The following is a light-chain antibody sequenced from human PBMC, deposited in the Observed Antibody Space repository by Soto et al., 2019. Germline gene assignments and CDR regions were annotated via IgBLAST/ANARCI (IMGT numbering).Light chain of an antibody. Sequence: DIQMTQSPSTLSGSVGDRVTITCRASQTISSWLAWYQQKPGKAPKLLIYKASTLKSGVPSRFSGSGSGTEFTLTISSLQPDDFATYYCQHYKTWPLAFGGGTKVEIK. CDR1: QTISSW. V-gene: IGKV1-5*03. CDR2: KAS. J-gene: IGKJ4*01. CDR3: QHYKTWPLA.